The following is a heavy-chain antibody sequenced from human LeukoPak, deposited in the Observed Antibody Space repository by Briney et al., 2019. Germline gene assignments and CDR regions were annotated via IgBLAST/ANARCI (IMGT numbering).Heavy chain of an antibody. CDR1: GDSISSNNYF. D-gene: IGHD2-15*01. V-gene: IGHV4-39*01. CDR3: ARGNKVVAIDY. J-gene: IGHJ4*02. CDR2: ISYNGNT. Sequence: SETLSLTCTVSGDSISSNNYFWGWICQPPGKGLEWIGEISYNGNTYYNPSLKSRVTISVDTSKNQFSLKLSSVTAADTAVYYCARGNKVVAIDYWGQGTLVTVSS.